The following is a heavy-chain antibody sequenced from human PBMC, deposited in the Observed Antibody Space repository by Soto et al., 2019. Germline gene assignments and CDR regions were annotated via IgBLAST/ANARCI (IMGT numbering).Heavy chain of an antibody. CDR3: ARVLGAYGAFDI. CDR2: ISGSGGNK. CDR1: GFTLTSYA. D-gene: IGHD5-12*01. V-gene: IGHV3-23*01. Sequence: EVQLLESGGGLVQPGGSLRLSCVASGFTLTSYAMRWVRQAPGKGPEWVSSISGSGGNKYYVDSVKGRFTISRDNSKNTLYLQMNSLRAEDSALYYCARVLGAYGAFDIWGQGTMVTVSS. J-gene: IGHJ3*02.